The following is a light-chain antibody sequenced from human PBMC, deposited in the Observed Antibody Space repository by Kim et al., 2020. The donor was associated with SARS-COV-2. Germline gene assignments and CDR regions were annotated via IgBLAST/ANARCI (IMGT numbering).Light chain of an antibody. Sequence: SPGDRATLTCRASQGVSSNYLAWYQQKPGQAPRLLIYGASTRATGIPDRFTGSGSGTDFTLTISTLEPEDFAVYYCQQYAGSPLYSFGQGTKLEI. V-gene: IGKV3-20*01. CDR2: GAS. CDR3: QQYAGSPLYS. CDR1: QGVSSNY. J-gene: IGKJ2*03.